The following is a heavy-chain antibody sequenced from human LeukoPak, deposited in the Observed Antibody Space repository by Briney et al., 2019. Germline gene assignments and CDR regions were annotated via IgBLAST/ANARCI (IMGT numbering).Heavy chain of an antibody. Sequence: PGGSLRLSCAASGFTFSSYSMNWVRQAPGKGLEWVSYISSGSSTIYYADSVKGRFTISRDNARNSLYLQMNSLRAEDTAVYYCARDRSSAYWGQGTLVTVSS. CDR3: ARDRSSAY. J-gene: IGHJ4*02. CDR2: ISSGSSTI. CDR1: GFTFSSYS. V-gene: IGHV3-48*01. D-gene: IGHD2-15*01.